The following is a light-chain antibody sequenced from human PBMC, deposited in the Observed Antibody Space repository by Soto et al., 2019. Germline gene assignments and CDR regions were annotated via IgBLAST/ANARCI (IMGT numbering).Light chain of an antibody. CDR3: LQYYDYLYS. CDR2: GPS. Sequence: AIQMTQSPSSPSASVGDRVTITCPASQGFSKDLAWYQQNPGKAHQILIHGPSTLQTGVASRFSGGGSATDFTRTISGLQPEDAEPDYCLQYYDYLYSFGHGAKLDI. V-gene: IGKV1-6*01. J-gene: IGKJ2*01. CDR1: QGFSKD.